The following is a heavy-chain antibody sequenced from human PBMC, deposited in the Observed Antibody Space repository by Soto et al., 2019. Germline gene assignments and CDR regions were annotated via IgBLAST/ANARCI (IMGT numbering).Heavy chain of an antibody. CDR3: ARDPRGYSYGSPFDY. Sequence: QVQLVQSGAEVKKPGSSVKVSCKASGGTFSSYAISWVRQAPGQGLEWMGGIIPIFGTANHAQKFQGRVTITADESTSTAYMELSRLRSEDTAVYYCARDPRGYSYGSPFDYWGQGTLVTVSS. V-gene: IGHV1-69*01. D-gene: IGHD5-18*01. J-gene: IGHJ4*02. CDR2: IIPIFGTA. CDR1: GGTFSSYA.